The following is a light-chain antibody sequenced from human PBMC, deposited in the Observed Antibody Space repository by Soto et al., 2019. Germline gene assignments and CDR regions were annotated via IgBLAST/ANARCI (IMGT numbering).Light chain of an antibody. J-gene: IGLJ2*01. CDR3: QSYDNSLHVV. CDR2: ANN. Sequence: QSVRKPAPSGSGGPGESVTISCTGGGSNIGAGNDAQWYQHLPGLAPKLLIFANNNRPSGVPDRFSGSKSGASASLAITGLQAEDEADYYCQSYDNSLHVVFGGGTKVTVL. V-gene: IGLV1-40*01. CDR1: GSNIGAGND.